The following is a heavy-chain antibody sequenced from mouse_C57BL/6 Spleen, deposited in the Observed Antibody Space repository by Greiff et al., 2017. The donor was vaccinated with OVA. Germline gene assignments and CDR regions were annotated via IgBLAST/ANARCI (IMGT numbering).Heavy chain of an antibody. J-gene: IGHJ3*01. D-gene: IGHD1-1*01. Sequence: EVKLVESGPGMVKPSQSLSLTCTVTGYSITSGYDWHWIRHFPGNKLEWMGYISYSGSTNYNPSLKSRISITHDTSKNHFFLKLNSVTTEDTATYYCARDYYGSSLAYWGQGTLVTVSA. CDR1: GYSITSGYD. CDR2: ISYSGST. V-gene: IGHV3-1*01. CDR3: ARDYYGSSLAY.